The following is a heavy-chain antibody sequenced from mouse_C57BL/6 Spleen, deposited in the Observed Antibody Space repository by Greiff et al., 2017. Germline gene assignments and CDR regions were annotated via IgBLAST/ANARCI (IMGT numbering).Heavy chain of an antibody. CDR2: IYPGDGDT. J-gene: IGHJ1*03. Sequence: VKLQESGAELVKPGASVKISCKASGYAFSSYWMNWVKQRPGKGLEWIGQIYPGDGDTNYNGKFKGKATLTAAKSSSTAYMQLSSLTSEDSAVYFCARSPYYGSESYWYFDVWGTGTTVTVSS. CDR1: GYAFSSYW. V-gene: IGHV1-80*01. CDR3: ARSPYYGSESYWYFDV. D-gene: IGHD1-1*01.